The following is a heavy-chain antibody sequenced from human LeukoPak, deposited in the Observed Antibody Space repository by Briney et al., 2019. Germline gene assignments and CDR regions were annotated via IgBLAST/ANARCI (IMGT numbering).Heavy chain of an antibody. V-gene: IGHV1-46*01. D-gene: IGHD3-3*01. CDR3: AKVNDFWSGYYVYYFDY. CDR1: GYTFTSYY. J-gene: IGHJ4*02. Sequence: ASVKVSCKASGYTFTSYYMHWVRQAPGQGLEWMGIINPSGGSTSYAQKFQGRVTMTRDTSTSTVYMELSSLRSEDTAVYYCAKVNDFWSGYYVYYFDYWGQGTLVTVSS. CDR2: INPSGGST.